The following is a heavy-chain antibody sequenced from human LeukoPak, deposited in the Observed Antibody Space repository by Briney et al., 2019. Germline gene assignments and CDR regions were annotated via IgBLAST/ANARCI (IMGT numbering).Heavy chain of an antibody. Sequence: GGSLRLSCAASAFSLNAYNMNWVRQAPGKGLEWVSSISYTGTYIYYADSVKGRFTISRDNAKNSRYLQMNSLRAEDTAVYYCARDFKGVDDYWGQGTLVTVSS. CDR2: ISYTGTYI. CDR3: ARDFKGVDDY. J-gene: IGHJ4*02. D-gene: IGHD3-10*01. CDR1: AFSLNAYN. V-gene: IGHV3-21*01.